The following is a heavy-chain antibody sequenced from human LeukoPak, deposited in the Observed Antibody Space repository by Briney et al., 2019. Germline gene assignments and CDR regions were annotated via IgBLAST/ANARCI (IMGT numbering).Heavy chain of an antibody. D-gene: IGHD4-17*01. CDR1: GGSISSGSYN. J-gene: IGHJ4*02. CDR2: IYTSGST. Sequence: SETLSLTCSVSGGSISSGSYNWTWIRQPAGKGLEWIGRIYTSGSTNYNPSLKSRVTISVDTSKNQFSLKLSSVTAADTAVYYCARDGDYDYWGQGTLVTVSS. CDR3: ARDGDYDY. V-gene: IGHV4-61*02.